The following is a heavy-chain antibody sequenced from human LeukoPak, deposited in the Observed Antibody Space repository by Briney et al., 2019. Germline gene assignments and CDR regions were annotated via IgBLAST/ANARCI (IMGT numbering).Heavy chain of an antibody. D-gene: IGHD4-17*01. J-gene: IGHJ4*02. CDR1: GFTFSSYA. CDR2: ISGSSSTI. V-gene: IGHV3-48*04. Sequence: GGSLRLSCAASGFTFSSYAMSWVRQAPGKGLEWISYISGSSSTIYYADSVKGRFTISRDNAKNSLYLQMNSLRAEDTAVYYCARALYGVTSFWGQGTLVTVSS. CDR3: ARALYGVTSF.